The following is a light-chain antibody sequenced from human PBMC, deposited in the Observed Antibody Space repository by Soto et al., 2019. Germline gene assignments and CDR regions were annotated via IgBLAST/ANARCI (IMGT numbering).Light chain of an antibody. V-gene: IGLV2-14*01. J-gene: IGLJ1*01. CDR1: SSDIGAYKY. CDR2: EVR. Sequence: QSVLTQPASVSGSPGQSITISCTGTSSDIGAYKYVSWYQQYPGKAPKLIIYEVRNRPSGVSYRFSGSKSGNTASLTISGLQPEDEADYYCSAYTSRSTRVFGTGTKVTVL. CDR3: SAYTSRSTRV.